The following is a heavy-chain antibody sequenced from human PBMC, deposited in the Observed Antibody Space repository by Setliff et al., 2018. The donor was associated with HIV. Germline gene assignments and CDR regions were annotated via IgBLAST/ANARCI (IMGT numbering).Heavy chain of an antibody. V-gene: IGHV4-4*07. CDR3: AKDRGRGNWLDP. CDR2: IYTSGSA. J-gene: IGHJ5*02. Sequence: PLETLSLTCTVSGGSINSYYWSWIRQPAGKGLEWIGRIYTSGSANYNPSLKSRVTMSVDTSKNQFSLKLTSVTAADTAVYYCAKDRGRGNWLDPWGQGTLVTVSS. D-gene: IGHD3-16*01. CDR1: GGSINSYY.